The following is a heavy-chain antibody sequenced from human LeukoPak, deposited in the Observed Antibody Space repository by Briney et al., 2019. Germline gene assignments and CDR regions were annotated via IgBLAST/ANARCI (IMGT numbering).Heavy chain of an antibody. V-gene: IGHV3-48*03. CDR3: ARGGDYSNY. CDR2: ISSSGSTI. J-gene: IGHJ4*02. Sequence: PGGSLRLSCAAPGFTFSSYEMNWVRQAPGKGLEWVSYISSSGSTIYYADSVKDRFTISRDNAKNSLYLQMNSLRAEDTAVYYCARGGDYSNYWGQGTLVTVSS. CDR1: GFTFSSYE. D-gene: IGHD4-11*01.